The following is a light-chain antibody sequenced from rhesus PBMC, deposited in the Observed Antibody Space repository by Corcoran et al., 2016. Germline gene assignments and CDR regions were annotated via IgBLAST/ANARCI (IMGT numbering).Light chain of an antibody. CDR2: TAS. Sequence: DIQMTQSPSSLSASVGDTVTITCRASQSISSWLACYQQKPGKAPNLLIYTASTLQSGVPSSFRGIGSGTDFPLTISRLQSEDFATYYCQQYSSTPTFGQGTKVGIK. CDR3: QQYSSTPT. J-gene: IGKJ1*01. CDR1: QSISSW. V-gene: IGKV1-22*01.